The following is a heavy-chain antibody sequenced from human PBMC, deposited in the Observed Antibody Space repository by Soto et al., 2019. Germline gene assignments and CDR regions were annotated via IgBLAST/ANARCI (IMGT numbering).Heavy chain of an antibody. D-gene: IGHD3-10*01. CDR3: ARVGFLWFGELLIRAPNYYYYGMDV. CDR1: GYSFTDYH. CDR2: INPKSGGT. J-gene: IGHJ6*02. Sequence: ASVKVSCKASGYSFTDYHIHWVRQAPGQGLEWLGRINPKSGGTSTAQKFQGWVTMTRDRSISTVYMELTRLRSDDTAVYYCARVGFLWFGELLIRAPNYYYYGMDVWGQGTTVTVSS. V-gene: IGHV1-2*04.